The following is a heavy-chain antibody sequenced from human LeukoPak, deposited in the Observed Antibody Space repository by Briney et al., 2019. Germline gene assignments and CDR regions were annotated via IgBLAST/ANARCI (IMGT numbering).Heavy chain of an antibody. Sequence: SETLSLTSTVSGGSISSHYWSWIRQPPGKGLEWIGYIYYSGSTNYNPSLKSRVTISVDTSKNQFSLKLSSVTAADTAVYYCAGGLGVAGTDYWGQGTLVTVSS. CDR3: AGGLGVAGTDY. J-gene: IGHJ4*02. D-gene: IGHD6-19*01. V-gene: IGHV4-59*11. CDR1: GGSISSHY. CDR2: IYYSGST.